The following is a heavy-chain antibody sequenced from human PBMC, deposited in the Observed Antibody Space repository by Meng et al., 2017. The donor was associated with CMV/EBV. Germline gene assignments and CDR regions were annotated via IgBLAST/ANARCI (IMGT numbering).Heavy chain of an antibody. CDR1: GFTFSSYS. V-gene: IGHV3-21*01. J-gene: IGHJ6*02. Sequence: GSLRLSCAASGFTFSSYSMNWVRQAPGKGLEWVSSISSSSSYIYYADSVKGRFTISRDNAKNSLYLQMNSLRAEDTAVYYCARDRLVRDTIFGVDYYGMDVWGQGTTVTVSS. D-gene: IGHD3-3*01. CDR2: ISSSSSYI. CDR3: ARDRLVRDTIFGVDYYGMDV.